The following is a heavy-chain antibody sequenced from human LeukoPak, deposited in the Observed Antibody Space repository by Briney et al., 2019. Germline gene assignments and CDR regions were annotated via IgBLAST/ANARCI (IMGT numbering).Heavy chain of an antibody. CDR3: ARDLPWELPGDY. J-gene: IGHJ4*02. Sequence: ASVKVSCKASGYTLTGYYMHWVRQAPGQGLEWMGWINPNSGGTNYAQKFQGRVTMTRDTSISTAYMELSRLRSDDTAVYYCARDLPWELPGDYWGQGTLVTVSS. CDR2: INPNSGGT. CDR1: GYTLTGYY. D-gene: IGHD1-26*01. V-gene: IGHV1-2*02.